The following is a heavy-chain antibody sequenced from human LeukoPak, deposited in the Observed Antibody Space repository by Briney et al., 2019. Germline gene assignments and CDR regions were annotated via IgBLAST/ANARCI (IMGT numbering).Heavy chain of an antibody. CDR1: GGSISSGSYY. V-gene: IGHV4-61*02. J-gene: IGHJ4*02. CDR2: IYSSGST. Sequence: SETLSLTCTVSGGSISSGSYYWSWIRQPAGKGLEWIGRIYSSGSTNYNPSLKSRVTISVDTSKNQFSLKLSSVTAADTAVYYCARRMGDYWGQGTLVTVSS. CDR3: ARRMGDY. D-gene: IGHD2-8*01.